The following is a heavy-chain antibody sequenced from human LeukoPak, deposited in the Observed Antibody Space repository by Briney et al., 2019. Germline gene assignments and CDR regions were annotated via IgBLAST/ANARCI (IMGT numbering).Heavy chain of an antibody. V-gene: IGHV4-39*01. J-gene: IGHJ4*02. D-gene: IGHD6-19*01. CDR1: GGSVSSGSYY. Sequence: SETLSLTCTVSGGSVSSGSYYWSWIRQPPGKGLEWIGSIHYSGKVYYNPSLKSRVTTSVDTSTDQFSLRLSSATAADTAIYYCARQSGDQSSAWYFDAWGQGTLVTVFS. CDR2: IHYSGKV. CDR3: ARQSGDQSSAWYFDA.